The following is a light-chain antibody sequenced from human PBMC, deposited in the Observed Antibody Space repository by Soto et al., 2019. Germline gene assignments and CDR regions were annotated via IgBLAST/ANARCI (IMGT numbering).Light chain of an antibody. V-gene: IGLV2-8*01. CDR3: SSYAGSNNVM. CDR1: ASNVGGYNY. Sequence: QSALTQPPSASGSPGQSVTISCTGDASNVGGYNYVSWYQQHPGKAPKLIISKSRERPSGVPDRFSGSKSGNTASLTVSGLQAEDEAEYYCSSYAGSNNVMFGGGTKVTVL. J-gene: IGLJ3*02. CDR2: KSR.